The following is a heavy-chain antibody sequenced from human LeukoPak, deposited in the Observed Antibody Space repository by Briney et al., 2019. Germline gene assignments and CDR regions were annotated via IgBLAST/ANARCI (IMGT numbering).Heavy chain of an antibody. CDR3: ARQSISGSSLSYFDY. V-gene: IGHV4-59*01. CDR1: GGSISSYY. D-gene: IGHD3-22*01. Sequence: SETLSLTCTVSGGSISSYYWSWIRQPPGKGLEWIGNIYDSGSTNYNPSLKSRLTISVDTSKNQCSLKLSSVTYADTSVYYCARQSISGSSLSYFDYWGQGTLVNVSS. CDR2: IYDSGST. J-gene: IGHJ4*02.